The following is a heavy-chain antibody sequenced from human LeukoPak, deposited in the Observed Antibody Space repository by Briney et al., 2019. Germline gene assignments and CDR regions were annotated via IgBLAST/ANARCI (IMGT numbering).Heavy chain of an antibody. CDR2: INDSGRI. J-gene: IGHJ6*03. CDR3: ARRWNYGRNYYIDV. CDR1: GGSFSNYY. V-gene: IGHV4-34*01. D-gene: IGHD1-7*01. Sequence: KSSETLSLTCAVYGGSFSNYYWSWIRQPPGKGLEWIGEINDSGRINYNPSLLSRVTVSVDPSKNQCCLSLTSVTATDTAVYYCARRWNYGRNYYIDVWGKGATVSVSS.